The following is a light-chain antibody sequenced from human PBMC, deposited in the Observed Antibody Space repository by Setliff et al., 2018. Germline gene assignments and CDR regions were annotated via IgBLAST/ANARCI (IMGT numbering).Light chain of an antibody. V-gene: IGLV2-14*01. J-gene: IGLJ1*01. CDR1: SSDVGAYNC. Sequence: LTQPASVSGSPGQSITISGTGTSSDVGAYNCISWYQHHPDKAPKLLIYDVSNRPSGVSSRFSGSKSGNTASLTISGLHAEDEADYFCCSCTSNITPYVFGTGTKVTVL. CDR3: CSCTSNITPYV. CDR2: DVS.